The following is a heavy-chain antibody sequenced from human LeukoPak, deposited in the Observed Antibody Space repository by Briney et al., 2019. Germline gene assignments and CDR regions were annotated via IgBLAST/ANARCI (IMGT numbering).Heavy chain of an antibody. CDR1: GYTFTGHY. CDR2: INPASSGT. CDR3: ARQLGNYYRAFDY. V-gene: IGHV1-2*02. J-gene: IGHJ4*02. D-gene: IGHD1-26*01. Sequence: GASVKVSCKASGYTFTGHYIHWVRQAPGQGLEWVGWINPASSGTNFAQKFQGRVTMTWDTSTSTAHMELSSLTPDDAAVFYCARQLGNYYRAFDYRGQGTLVTVSS.